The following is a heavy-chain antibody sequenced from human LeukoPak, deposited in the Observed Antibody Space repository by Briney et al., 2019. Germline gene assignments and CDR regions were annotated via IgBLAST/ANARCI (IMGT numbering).Heavy chain of an antibody. D-gene: IGHD1-26*01. Sequence: PSETLSLTCTVSGGSISTYYWSWIRQPPEKGLEWIGYVYYSGSTNYNSSHKSRVTISVDTSKSQFSLKLSSVTAADTAVYYCVRHSGTSRIFGFDCWGQGTLVTVSS. J-gene: IGHJ4*02. CDR1: GGSISTYY. V-gene: IGHV4-59*01. CDR2: VYYSGST. CDR3: VRHSGTSRIFGFDC.